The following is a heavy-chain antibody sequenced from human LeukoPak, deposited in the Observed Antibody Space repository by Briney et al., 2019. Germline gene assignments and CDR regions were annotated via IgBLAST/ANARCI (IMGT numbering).Heavy chain of an antibody. J-gene: IGHJ5*02. D-gene: IGHD3-22*01. V-gene: IGHV4-39*01. CDR3: ARQGFYDSQFDP. CDR2: IYYSGST. CDR1: GGSISSSSYY. Sequence: SETLSLTCTVSGGSISSSSYYWGWIRQPPGKGLEWLGSIYYSGSTYYNPSLKSRVTISVDTSKNQSSLKLSSVTAADTAVYYCARQGFYDSQFDPWGQGTLVTVSS.